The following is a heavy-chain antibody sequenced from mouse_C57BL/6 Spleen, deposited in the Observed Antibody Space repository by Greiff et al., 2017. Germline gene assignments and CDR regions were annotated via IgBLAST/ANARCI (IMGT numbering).Heavy chain of an antibody. D-gene: IGHD2-3*01. CDR1: GYTFTSYW. CDR3: VIYDGYYVDAMDY. Sequence: QVQLQQPGAELVRPGTSVKLSCKASGYTFTSYWMHWVKQRPGQGLEWIGVIDPSDSYTNYNQKFKGKATLTVDTSSSTAYMQLSSLTSEDSAVYYCVIYDGYYVDAMDYWGQGTSVTVSS. J-gene: IGHJ4*01. CDR2: IDPSDSYT. V-gene: IGHV1-59*01.